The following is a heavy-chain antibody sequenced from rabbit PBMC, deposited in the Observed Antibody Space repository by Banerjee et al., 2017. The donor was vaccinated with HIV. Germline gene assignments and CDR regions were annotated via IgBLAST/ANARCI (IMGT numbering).Heavy chain of an antibody. D-gene: IGHD8-1*01. J-gene: IGHJ4*01. CDR2: ISTSSGST. CDR3: ARDAAGSYYHFNL. V-gene: IGHV1S40*01. Sequence: QSVEESGGDLVKPGASLTLTCTASGIDFSDGYWMCWVRQAPGKGLEWIACISTSSGSTYYASWATGRFTISKTSSTTVTLQMTSLTAADTATYFCARDAAGSYYHFNLWGPGTLVTVS. CDR1: GIDFSDGYW.